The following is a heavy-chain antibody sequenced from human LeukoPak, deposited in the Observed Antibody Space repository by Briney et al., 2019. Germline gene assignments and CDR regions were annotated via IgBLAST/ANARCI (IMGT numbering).Heavy chain of an antibody. Sequence: PGGSLRLSCAASGFTFNNYAMSWVRQAPGKGLEWVSSISGGGDYTYYADSVKGRFTFSRDNSKNTLYLQVNSLRAEDTAVYYCAKLPRRGEDYWGQGTLVTVSS. D-gene: IGHD3-16*01. J-gene: IGHJ4*02. CDR2: ISGGGDYT. CDR3: AKLPRRGEDY. V-gene: IGHV3-23*01. CDR1: GFTFNNYA.